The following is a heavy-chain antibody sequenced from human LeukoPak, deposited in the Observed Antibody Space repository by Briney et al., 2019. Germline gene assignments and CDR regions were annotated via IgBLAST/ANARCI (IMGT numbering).Heavy chain of an antibody. CDR3: AKDEGDPTIAVAGYFDY. J-gene: IGHJ4*02. V-gene: IGHV3-23*01. D-gene: IGHD6-19*01. Sequence: GRSLRLSCAASGFTFSSYAMSWVRQAPGKGLEWVSAISGSGGSTYYADSVKGRFTISRDNSKNTLYLQMNSLRAEDTAVYYCAKDEGDPTIAVAGYFDYWGQGTLVTVSS. CDR2: ISGSGGST. CDR1: GFTFSSYA.